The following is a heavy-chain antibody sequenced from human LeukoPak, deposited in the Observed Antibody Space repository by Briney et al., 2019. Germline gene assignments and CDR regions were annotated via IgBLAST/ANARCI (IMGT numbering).Heavy chain of an antibody. Sequence: GGSLGLSCAASGFTFSPYWMHWVRQAPGKGLVWVSRINSDGSITSYADSVKGRFTISRDNAKNTLYLQMNSLRVEDTAVCYCARDYNWNPPDYWGQRTLVSASS. V-gene: IGHV3-74*01. J-gene: IGHJ4*02. CDR3: ARDYNWNPPDY. CDR1: GFTFSPYW. CDR2: INSDGSIT. D-gene: IGHD1-1*01.